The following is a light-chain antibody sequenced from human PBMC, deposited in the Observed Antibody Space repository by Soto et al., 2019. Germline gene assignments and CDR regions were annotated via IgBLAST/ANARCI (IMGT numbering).Light chain of an antibody. CDR3: QTWGTGIQGV. J-gene: IGLJ3*02. Sequence: QLVLTQSPSASASLGASVKLTCTLSSGHSSYAIAWHQQQPEKGPRYLMKLNSDGSHSKGDGIPDRFSGSSSGAERYLTISSLQSEDEADYYCQTWGTGIQGVFGGGTNVTVL. V-gene: IGLV4-69*01. CDR2: LNSDGSH. CDR1: SGHSSYA.